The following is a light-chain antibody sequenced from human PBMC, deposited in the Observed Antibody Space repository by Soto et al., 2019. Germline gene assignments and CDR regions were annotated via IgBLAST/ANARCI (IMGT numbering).Light chain of an antibody. CDR3: QSYDSSLSGVV. Sequence: QSVLTQPPSVSGAPGQRVTISCTGSSSNIGAGYDVHWYQQLPGTAPKLLIYGNINRPSGVPDRFSGSKSGTSASLAITGLQAEDDADYYCQSYDSSLSGVVFGGGTKLTVL. J-gene: IGLJ2*01. V-gene: IGLV1-40*01. CDR1: SSNIGAGYD. CDR2: GNI.